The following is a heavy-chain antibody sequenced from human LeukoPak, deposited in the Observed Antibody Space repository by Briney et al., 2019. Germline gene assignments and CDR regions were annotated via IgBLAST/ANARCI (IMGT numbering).Heavy chain of an antibody. V-gene: IGHV4-59*12. J-gene: IGHJ4*02. CDR1: GGSISSYY. CDR2: LFYSGNT. Sequence: PSETLSLTCTVSGGSISSYYWSWIRQPPGKGLEWIGYLFYSGNTNSNPSLKSRVTISADTSKNQFSLKLSSVTAADTAVYYCARGGGLVGATYWGQGTLVTVSS. CDR3: ARGGGLVGATY. D-gene: IGHD1-26*01.